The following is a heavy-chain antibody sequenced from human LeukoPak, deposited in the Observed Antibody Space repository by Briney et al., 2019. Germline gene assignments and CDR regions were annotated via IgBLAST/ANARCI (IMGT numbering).Heavy chain of an antibody. CDR2: INHSGST. V-gene: IGHV4-34*01. CDR3: ARGDTEYNWNFRAFDI. CDR1: GGSFSGYY. J-gene: IGHJ3*02. D-gene: IGHD1-7*01. Sequence: SETLSLTCAVYGGSFSGYYWSWIRQPPGKGLEWIGEINHSGSTNYNPSLKSRVTISVDTSKNQFSLKLSSVTAADTAVYYCARGDTEYNWNFRAFDIWGQGTMVTVSS.